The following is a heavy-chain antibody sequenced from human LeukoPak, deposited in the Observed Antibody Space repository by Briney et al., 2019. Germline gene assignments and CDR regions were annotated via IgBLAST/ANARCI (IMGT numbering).Heavy chain of an antibody. CDR2: INHSGST. CDR1: GGSFSGYY. CDR3: ARGRASHNWFDP. V-gene: IGHV4-34*01. J-gene: IGHJ5*02. Sequence: SETLSLTCAVYGGSFSGYYWSWIRQPPAKGLEWIGEINHSGSTNYNPSLKIRVTISVDTSKNQSSLKLSSVTAADTAVYYCARGRASHNWFDPWGQGTLVTVSS.